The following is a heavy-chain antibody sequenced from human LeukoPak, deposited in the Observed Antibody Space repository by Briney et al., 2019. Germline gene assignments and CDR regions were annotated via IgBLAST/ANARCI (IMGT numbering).Heavy chain of an antibody. CDR1: GYTFTSCY. J-gene: IGHJ3*02. Sequence: GASVKVSCKASGYTFTSCYMHWVRQAPGQGLEWMGIINPSGGSTSYAQKFQGRVTMTRDMSTSTVYMELSSLRSEDTAVYYCATLDYGGSRWEYAFDIWGQGTMVTVSS. D-gene: IGHD4-23*01. CDR3: ATLDYGGSRWEYAFDI. CDR2: INPSGGST. V-gene: IGHV1-46*01.